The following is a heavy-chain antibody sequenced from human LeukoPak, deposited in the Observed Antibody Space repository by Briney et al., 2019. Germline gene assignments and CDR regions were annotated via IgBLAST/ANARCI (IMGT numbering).Heavy chain of an antibody. D-gene: IGHD3-10*01. CDR1: GGSISTFY. V-gene: IGHV4-4*07. CDR3: TRERFRGPNYYFMDV. CDR2: IFTSGST. Sequence: SETLSLTCTVSGGSISTFYWSWIRQPAGKGLEWIGRIFTSGSTNYNPYLKSRVTMSVDTSKHQFSLKLSSVTAADTAVYYCTRERFRGPNYYFMDVWGKGTTVTISS. J-gene: IGHJ6*03.